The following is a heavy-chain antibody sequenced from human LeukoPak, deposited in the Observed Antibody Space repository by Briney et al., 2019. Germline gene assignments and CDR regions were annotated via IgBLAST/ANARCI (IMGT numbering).Heavy chain of an antibody. CDR2: IYHSGST. D-gene: IGHD6-19*01. J-gene: IGHJ5*02. Sequence: SQTLSLTCAVSGGSISSGGYSWSWIRQPPGKGLEWIGYIYHSGSTYYNPSLKSRVTISVDRSKNQFSLKLSSVTAADTAVYYCARDGDIAVAGTGFDPRGQGTLVTVSS. CDR3: ARDGDIAVAGTGFDP. V-gene: IGHV4-30-2*01. CDR1: GGSISSGGYS.